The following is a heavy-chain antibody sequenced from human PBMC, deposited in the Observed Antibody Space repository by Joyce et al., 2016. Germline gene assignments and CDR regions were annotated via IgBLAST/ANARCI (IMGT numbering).Heavy chain of an antibody. D-gene: IGHD4-17*01. J-gene: IGHJ4*02. CDR3: ARDPFGDYVDYFDY. V-gene: IGHV1-18*04. CDR2: ISTWNGKT. Sequence: QIQLVQSGAEVKKPGASVKVSCKASGYTFTSYGISWVRQAPGQGLEWMGWISTWNGKTNAEQKRQGRVTMTIDTSTTTAYMELGSLRSDDTAVYYCARDPFGDYVDYFDYWGQGTLVTVSS. CDR1: GYTFTSYG.